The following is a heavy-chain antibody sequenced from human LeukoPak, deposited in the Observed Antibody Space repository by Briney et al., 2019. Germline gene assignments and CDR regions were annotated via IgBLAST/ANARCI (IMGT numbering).Heavy chain of an antibody. CDR3: ARLPGCCSGASCYFDY. CDR2: IFPGDSDT. V-gene: IGHV5-51*01. J-gene: IGHJ4*02. CDR1: GYTFTNYW. D-gene: IGHD2-15*01. Sequence: GGSLQISCRGSGYTFTNYWIGWVRQMPGKGLEWMGIIFPGDSDTRYSPSFLGQVTISADKSISTAYLQWSSLKASDTAMYYCARLPGCCSGASCYFDYWGQRTLVAVSS.